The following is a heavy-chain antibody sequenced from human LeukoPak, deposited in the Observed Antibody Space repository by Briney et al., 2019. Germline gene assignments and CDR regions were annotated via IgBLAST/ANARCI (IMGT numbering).Heavy chain of an antibody. CDR1: GYTFTSYG. D-gene: IGHD3-22*01. CDR3: ARAYYDSSGFCDY. V-gene: IGHV1-18*01. J-gene: IGHJ4*02. Sequence: ASVKVSCKAPGYTFTSYGISWVRQAPGQGLEWMGWISAYNGNTNFAQKLQGRVTMTTDTSTSTAYIELRSLRSDDTAVYYCARAYYDSSGFCDYWGQGTLVTVSS. CDR2: ISAYNGNT.